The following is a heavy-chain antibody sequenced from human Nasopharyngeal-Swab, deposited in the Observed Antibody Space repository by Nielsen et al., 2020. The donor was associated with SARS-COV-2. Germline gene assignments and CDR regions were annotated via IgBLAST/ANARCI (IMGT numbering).Heavy chain of an antibody. V-gene: IGHV3-21*01. J-gene: IGHJ3*02. Sequence: WIRQPPGKGLEWVSSISSSSSYIYYADSVKGRFTISRDNAKNSLYLQMNSLRAEDTAVYYCARDASEGYYYGSGSYYKQAFDIWGQGTMVTVSS. D-gene: IGHD3-10*01. CDR3: ARDASEGYYYGSGSYYKQAFDI. CDR2: ISSSSSYI.